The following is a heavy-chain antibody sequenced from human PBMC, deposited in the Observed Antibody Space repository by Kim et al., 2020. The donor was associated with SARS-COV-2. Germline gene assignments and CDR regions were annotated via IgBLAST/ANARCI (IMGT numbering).Heavy chain of an antibody. CDR2: ISYDGSNK. CDR1: GFTFSSYA. CDR3: AREGGRVNHYLDY. D-gene: IGHD3-10*01. Sequence: GGSLRLSCAASGFTFSSYAMHWVRQAPGKGLEWVAVISYDGSNKYYADSVKGRFTISRDNSKNTLYLQMNSLRAEDTAVYYCAREGGRVNHYLDYWGQGTLVTVSS. J-gene: IGHJ4*02. V-gene: IGHV3-30-3*01.